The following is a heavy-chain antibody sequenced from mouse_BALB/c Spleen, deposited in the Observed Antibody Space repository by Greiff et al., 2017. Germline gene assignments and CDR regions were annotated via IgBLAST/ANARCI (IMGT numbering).Heavy chain of an antibody. J-gene: IGHJ4*01. CDR3: ARPYGNDWYAMDY. D-gene: IGHD2-2*01. CDR1: GFNIKDTY. V-gene: IGHV14-3*02. CDR2: IDPANGNT. Sequence: DVKLVESGAELVKPGASVKLSCTASGFNIKDTYMHWVKQRPEQGLEWIGRIDPANGNTKYDPKFQGKATISADTSSNTAYLQLSSLTSEDTAVDCCARPYGNDWYAMDYWGQGTSGTVSS.